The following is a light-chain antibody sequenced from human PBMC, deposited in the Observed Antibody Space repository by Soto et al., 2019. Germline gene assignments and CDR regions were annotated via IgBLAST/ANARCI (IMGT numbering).Light chain of an antibody. CDR1: SSDIGAYNY. CDR2: EVT. J-gene: IGLJ1*01. CDR3: SSYTSGRTYV. Sequence: QSALTQPASVSGSPGQSITISCTGTSSDIGAYNYVSWYQQHPGKAPKLMIYEVTNRPSGVSNRFSGSKSGNTASLTISGLQAEDEADYYCSSYTSGRTYVFGIRTKLTVL. V-gene: IGLV2-14*01.